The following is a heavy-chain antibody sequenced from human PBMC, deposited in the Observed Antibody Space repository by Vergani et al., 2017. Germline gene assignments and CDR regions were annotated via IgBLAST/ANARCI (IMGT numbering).Heavy chain of an antibody. CDR3: AGAYGRYDWFDY. CDR2: ISSDGGST. J-gene: IGHJ4*01. Sequence: EVQLLEPGGGLVKPGGSLRLSCAASGFTFSTYAMTWVRQAPGKGLEGVSTISSDGGSTYYAGAVKGRFTISRDNSKNTLSLQMNSLRVEDTAVYYCAGAYGRYDWFDYWGQRTLVTVSS. CDR1: GFTFSTYA. V-gene: IGHV3-23*01. D-gene: IGHD1-20*01.